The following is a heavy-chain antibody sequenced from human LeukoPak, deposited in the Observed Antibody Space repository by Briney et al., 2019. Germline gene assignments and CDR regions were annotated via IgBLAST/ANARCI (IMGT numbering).Heavy chain of an antibody. CDR1: GFIFNSYS. CDR2: ISSSSSYT. CDR3: ARAYLRSGYFDY. D-gene: IGHD3-10*01. Sequence: GGSLRLSCAASGFIFNSYSMNWVRQAPGKGLEWVSYISSSSSYTNYADSVKGRFTISRDNAKNSLYLQMNSLRAEDTAVYYCARAYLRSGYFDYWGQGTLVTVSS. V-gene: IGHV3-21*05. J-gene: IGHJ4*02.